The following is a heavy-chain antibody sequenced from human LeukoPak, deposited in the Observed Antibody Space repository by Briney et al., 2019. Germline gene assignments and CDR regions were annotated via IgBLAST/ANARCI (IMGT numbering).Heavy chain of an antibody. V-gene: IGHV4-61*01. CDR2: IYYSGST. Sequence: SETPSLTCTVSGGSFSSGSYYWSWIRQPPGKGLEWIGYIYYSGSTNYNPSLKSRVTISVDTSKNQFSLKLSSVTAADTAVYYCARGYCSSTSCYEGFDGNWFDPWGQETLVTVSS. J-gene: IGHJ5*02. CDR3: ARGYCSSTSCYEGFDGNWFDP. D-gene: IGHD2-2*01. CDR1: GGSFSSGSYY.